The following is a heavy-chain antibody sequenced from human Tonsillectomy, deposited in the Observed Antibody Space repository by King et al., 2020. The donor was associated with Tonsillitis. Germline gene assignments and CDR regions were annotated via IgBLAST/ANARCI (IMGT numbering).Heavy chain of an antibody. CDR2: VYYSGTP. CDR1: GDSFSGSTYS. Sequence: QLQESGPGLVKPSETLSLTCAVSGDSFSGSTYSWGWIRQTPGKGLEWIGTVYYSGTPYYNPSLKSRVSVTVDTSKNHFSLNLTSVTAADTAVYYCAGHFAHFSDSSGFYYRHYFDYWGQGTRVTVSS. D-gene: IGHD3-22*01. J-gene: IGHJ4*02. V-gene: IGHV4-39*01. CDR3: AGHFAHFSDSSGFYYRHYFDY.